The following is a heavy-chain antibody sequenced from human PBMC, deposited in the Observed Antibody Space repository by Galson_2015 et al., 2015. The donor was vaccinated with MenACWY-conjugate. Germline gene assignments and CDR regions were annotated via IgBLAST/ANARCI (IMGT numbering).Heavy chain of an antibody. Sequence: SVKVSCKASGYTFTSYAMNWGRQAPGQGLEWRGWINTNTGNPTYAQGFTGRFVFSLDTSVSTAYLQISSLKAEDTAMYDSVREPNQIATAERMGRFDYWGQGTLVTVSS. CDR3: VREPNQIATAERMGRFDY. V-gene: IGHV7-4-1*02. J-gene: IGHJ4*02. CDR1: GYTFTSYA. D-gene: IGHD5-24*01. CDR2: INTNTGNP.